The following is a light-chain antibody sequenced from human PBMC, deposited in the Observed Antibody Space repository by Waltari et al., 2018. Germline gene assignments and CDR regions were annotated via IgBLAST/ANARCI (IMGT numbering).Light chain of an antibody. CDR3: SSYGGSNNLL. CDR1: STDIGGSNY. J-gene: IGLJ3*02. CDR2: KVS. V-gene: IGLV2-8*01. Sequence: QSALTQPPSTSGSPGQSVTISCIGTSTDIGGSNYVSWYQQHPDKAPRLLIYKVSERPSGVPDRFSASKSGNTASLTVSGLQAEDEAHYYCSSYGGSNNLLFGGGTKLTVL.